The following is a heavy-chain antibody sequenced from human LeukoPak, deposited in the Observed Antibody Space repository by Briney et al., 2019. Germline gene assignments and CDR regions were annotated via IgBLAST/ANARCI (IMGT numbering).Heavy chain of an antibody. D-gene: IGHD3-22*01. Sequence: GASVKVSCKASGYTFTGYYMHWVRQAPGQGLEWMGRINPNSGGTNYAQKFQGRVTMTRDTSISTAYMELSRLRSDDTAVYYCASIYDSSGYPYFQHWGQGTLVTVSS. CDR1: GYTFTGYY. CDR2: INPNSGGT. V-gene: IGHV1-2*06. CDR3: ASIYDSSGYPYFQH. J-gene: IGHJ1*01.